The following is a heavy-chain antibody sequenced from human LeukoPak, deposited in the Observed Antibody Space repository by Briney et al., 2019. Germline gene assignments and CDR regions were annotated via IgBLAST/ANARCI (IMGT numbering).Heavy chain of an antibody. D-gene: IGHD6-13*01. Sequence: GGSLRLSCAASGFTFSSYGMHWVRQAPGKGLEWVAVTWYDGSNKYYADSVKGRFTISRDNSKNTLYLQMNSLRAEDTAVYYCARDIAAAGTSGFDYWGQGTLVTVSS. J-gene: IGHJ4*02. CDR1: GFTFSSYG. CDR3: ARDIAAAGTSGFDY. CDR2: TWYDGSNK. V-gene: IGHV3-33*01.